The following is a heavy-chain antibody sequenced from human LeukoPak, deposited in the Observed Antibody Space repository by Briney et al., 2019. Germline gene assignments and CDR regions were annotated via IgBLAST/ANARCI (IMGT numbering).Heavy chain of an antibody. CDR3: ARIGYDSSTYYYFDY. V-gene: IGHV3-21*01. CDR1: GFTFSIYS. Sequence: GGSLRLSCAASGFTFSIYSMKWVRQAPGKGLEWVSSITSSSTYIYYADSVRGRFTVSRDNAKHSLYLQMNSLRAEDTAVYYCARIGYDSSTYYYFDYWGQGTLVTVSS. CDR2: ITSSSTYI. D-gene: IGHD3-22*01. J-gene: IGHJ4*02.